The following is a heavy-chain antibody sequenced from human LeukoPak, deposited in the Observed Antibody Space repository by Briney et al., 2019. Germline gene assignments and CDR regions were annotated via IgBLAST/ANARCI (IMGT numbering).Heavy chain of an antibody. D-gene: IGHD3-9*01. Sequence: GGSLRLSCAASGFTFSSYGMHWVRQAPGKGLEWVAVISHDGSNKYYADSVKGRFTISRDNSKNTLYLQMNSLRAEDTAVYYCAKGNAGYFDWLLYYYDYWGQGTLVTVSS. CDR1: GFTFSSYG. CDR3: AKGNAGYFDWLLYYYDY. V-gene: IGHV3-30*18. CDR2: ISHDGSNK. J-gene: IGHJ4*02.